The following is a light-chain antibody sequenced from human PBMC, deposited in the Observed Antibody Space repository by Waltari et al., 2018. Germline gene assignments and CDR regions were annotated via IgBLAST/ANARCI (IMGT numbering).Light chain of an antibody. J-gene: IGLJ1*01. CDR3: AAWDDSLNGLYV. V-gene: IGLV1-44*01. CDR2: TDS. CDR1: SSNIGRHA. Sequence: QSILTQPPSVSGTPGQRVPISCSGSSSNIGRHAVTWYQQLPGSAPKLLIYTDSQRPSVVPDRFSGSKSGTSASLAISGLRSEDEAEYYCAAWDDSLNGLYVFGTGTKVTVL.